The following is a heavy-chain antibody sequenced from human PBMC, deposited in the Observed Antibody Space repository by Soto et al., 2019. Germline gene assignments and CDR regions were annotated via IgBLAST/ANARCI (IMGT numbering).Heavy chain of an antibody. V-gene: IGHV3-11*01. D-gene: IGHD3-3*01. CDR1: GFTFSDYY. Sequence: QVQLVESGGGLVKPGGSLRLSCAASGFTFSDYYMSWIRQAPGKGLEWVSYISSSGSTIYYADSVKGRFTISRDNAKNSLYLQMNSLRAEDTAVYYCARVRANRITIFGVVIKAADYWGQGTLVTVSS. J-gene: IGHJ4*02. CDR2: ISSSGSTI. CDR3: ARVRANRITIFGVVIKAADY.